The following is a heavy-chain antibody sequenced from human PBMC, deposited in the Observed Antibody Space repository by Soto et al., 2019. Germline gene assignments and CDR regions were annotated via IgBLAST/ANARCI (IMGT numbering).Heavy chain of an antibody. D-gene: IGHD3-3*01. J-gene: IGHJ4*02. CDR1: GGSISSYY. CDR2: IYYSGST. CDR3: ARAWGTIFGAPGYFDY. Sequence: SETLSLTCTVSGGSISSYYWSWIRQPPGKGLEWIGYIYYSGSTNYNPSLKSRVTISVDTSKNQFSLKLSSVTAADTAVYYCARAWGTIFGAPGYFDYWGQGTLVTVSS. V-gene: IGHV4-59*01.